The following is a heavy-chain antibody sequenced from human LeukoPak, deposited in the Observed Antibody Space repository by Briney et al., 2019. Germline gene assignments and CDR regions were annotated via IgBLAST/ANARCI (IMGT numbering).Heavy chain of an antibody. D-gene: IGHD4-23*01. CDR3: ARDGRRQATVAVYYYYGMDV. V-gene: IGHV4-61*02. J-gene: IGHJ6*02. Sequence: SQTLSLTCTVSGGSISSGSYYWSWIRQPAGKGLEWIGRIYTSGSTNYNPSLKSRVTISVDTSKNQFSLKLSSGTAADTAVYYCARDGRRQATVAVYYYYGMDVWGQGTTVTVSS. CDR2: IYTSGST. CDR1: GGSISSGSYY.